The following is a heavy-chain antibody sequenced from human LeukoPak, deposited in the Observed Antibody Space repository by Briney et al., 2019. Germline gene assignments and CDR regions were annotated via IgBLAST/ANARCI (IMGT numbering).Heavy chain of an antibody. D-gene: IGHD3-9*01. J-gene: IGHJ4*02. Sequence: GGSLRLSCAAPGFTFDDYAMHWVRQAPGKGLEWVSGISWNSGSIGYADSVKGRFTISRDNAKNSLYLQMNSLRAEDTALYYCAKGLDYDILTGGFDYWGQGTLVTVSS. CDR1: GFTFDDYA. CDR2: ISWNSGSI. V-gene: IGHV3-9*01. CDR3: AKGLDYDILTGGFDY.